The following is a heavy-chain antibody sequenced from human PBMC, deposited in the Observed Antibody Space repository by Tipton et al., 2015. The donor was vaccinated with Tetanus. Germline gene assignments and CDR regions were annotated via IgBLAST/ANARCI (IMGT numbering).Heavy chain of an antibody. D-gene: IGHD1-1*01. V-gene: IGHV4-61*08. J-gene: IGHJ6*02. CDR1: GGSLRSDDYQ. CDR2: ISPSGRT. Sequence: TLSLSRSVSGGSLRSDDYQWNWIRQPPGKGLEWLAYISPSGRTNSNYDLKSRITISQDKSKNQFSLRLTSVTAADTAMYYCVTVNFPNYYHYGMDVWGQGTTVTVSS. CDR3: VTVNFPNYYHYGMDV.